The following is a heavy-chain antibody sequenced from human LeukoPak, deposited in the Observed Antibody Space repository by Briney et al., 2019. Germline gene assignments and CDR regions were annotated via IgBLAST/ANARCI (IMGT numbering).Heavy chain of an antibody. Sequence: PSETLSLTCTVSGGSISCYYWSWLRQPPGKGLGWVGYIHYSGNTNYNPSLKSRVTISVDTSNNQFSRKLSSVTAADAAVYYCARVLIWVAGSDAFDIWGQGTMVTVSS. CDR3: ARVLIWVAGSDAFDI. CDR2: IHYSGNT. J-gene: IGHJ3*02. D-gene: IGHD6-19*01. CDR1: GGSISCYY. V-gene: IGHV4-59*01.